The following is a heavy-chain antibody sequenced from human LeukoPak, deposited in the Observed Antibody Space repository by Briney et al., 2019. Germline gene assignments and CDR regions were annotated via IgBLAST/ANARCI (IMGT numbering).Heavy chain of an antibody. CDR1: GFTFSNYA. D-gene: IGHD6-19*01. J-gene: IGHJ5*02. CDR3: AKSAKVYSSGWYWFDP. CDR2: ISGSGDST. Sequence: GGSLRLSCAASGFTFSNYAMSWARQAPGKGLEWVSGISGSGDSTHYADSVKGRFTISRDNSKNTLYLQMNSLRAEDTAVYYSAKSAKVYSSGWYWFDPWGQGTLVTVSA. V-gene: IGHV3-23*01.